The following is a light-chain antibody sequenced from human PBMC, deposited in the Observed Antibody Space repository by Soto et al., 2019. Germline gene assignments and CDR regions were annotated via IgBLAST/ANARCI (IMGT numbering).Light chain of an antibody. CDR1: QSISSY. Sequence: EIVLTQSPATLSLSPGERATLSCRASQSISSYLAWYQQKPDQAPRLLIYDASNRATGIPARFSGSGSGKDFTLPFSTLDPEDFAVYYCQQRSTWPFTFGPGTKVD. V-gene: IGKV3-11*01. J-gene: IGKJ3*01. CDR2: DAS. CDR3: QQRSTWPFT.